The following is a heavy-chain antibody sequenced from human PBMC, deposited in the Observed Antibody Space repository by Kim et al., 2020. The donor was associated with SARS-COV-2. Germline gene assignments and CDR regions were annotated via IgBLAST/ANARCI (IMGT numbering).Heavy chain of an antibody. CDR2: ISSNGGST. V-gene: IGHV3-64*02. Sequence: GGSLRLSCAASGFTFSSYAMHWVRQAPGKGLEYVSGISSNGGSTYYADPVKGRFIISRDNSKNTLYLQMGSLRAEDMAVYYCARGCSGYFVYWGQGTMVT. D-gene: IGHD3-22*01. CDR3: ARGCSGYFVY. CDR1: GFTFSSYA. J-gene: IGHJ4*02.